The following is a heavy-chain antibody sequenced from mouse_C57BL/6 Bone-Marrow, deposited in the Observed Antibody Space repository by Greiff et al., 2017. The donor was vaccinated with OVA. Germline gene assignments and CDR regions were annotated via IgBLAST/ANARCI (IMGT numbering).Heavy chain of an antibody. V-gene: IGHV1-75*01. D-gene: IGHD1-1*01. CDR3: ARKEPITTVVAYYFDY. CDR2: IFPGSGST. Sequence: QVQLQQSGPELVKPGASVKISCKASGYTFTDYYINWVKQRPGQGLEWIGWIFPGSGSTYYNEKFKGKATLTVDKSSSTAYMLLSSLTSEYSAVYFCARKEPITTVVAYYFDYWGQGTTLTVSS. J-gene: IGHJ2*01. CDR1: GYTFTDYY.